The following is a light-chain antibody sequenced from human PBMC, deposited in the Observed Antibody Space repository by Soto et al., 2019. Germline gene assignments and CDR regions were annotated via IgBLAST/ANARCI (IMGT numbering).Light chain of an antibody. CDR1: QSFSSW. V-gene: IGKV1-5*03. Sequence: DIQMTQSPFTLSASVGDRVTITCRASQSFSSWLAWYQQKPGKAPNLLIYKASNLESGVPSRFSGSGSGTEFTLTISSLQPDDFASYYCLQYNSYPWTFGQGTTVDIK. CDR2: KAS. J-gene: IGKJ1*01. CDR3: LQYNSYPWT.